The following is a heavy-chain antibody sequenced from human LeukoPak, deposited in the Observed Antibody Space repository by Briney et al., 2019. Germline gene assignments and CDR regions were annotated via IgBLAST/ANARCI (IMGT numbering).Heavy chain of an antibody. D-gene: IGHD4-17*01. Sequence: SETLSLTCTVSGGSISSGSYYWSWIRQPAGKGLEWIGRIYTSGSTNYNPSLKSRVTISVDTSKNQFSLKLSSVTAADTAVYYCASEGILREPYYYYYYMDVWGKGTTVTISS. CDR3: ASEGILREPYYYYYYMDV. J-gene: IGHJ6*03. CDR2: IYTSGST. V-gene: IGHV4-61*02. CDR1: GGSISSGSYY.